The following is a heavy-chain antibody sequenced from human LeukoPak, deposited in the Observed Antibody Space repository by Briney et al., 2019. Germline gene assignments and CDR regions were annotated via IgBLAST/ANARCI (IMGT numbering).Heavy chain of an antibody. CDR3: AKDGYSYGFLPHTSYGFDY. CDR1: GFTFSSYG. J-gene: IGHJ4*02. V-gene: IGHV3-30*18. CDR2: ISYDGSNK. Sequence: GRSLRLSCAASGFTFSSYGMHWVRQAPGKGLEWVAVISYDGSNKYYADSVKGRFTISRYNSKNTLYLQMNSLRAEDTAVYSCAKDGYSYGFLPHTSYGFDYWGQGTLVTVSS. D-gene: IGHD5-18*01.